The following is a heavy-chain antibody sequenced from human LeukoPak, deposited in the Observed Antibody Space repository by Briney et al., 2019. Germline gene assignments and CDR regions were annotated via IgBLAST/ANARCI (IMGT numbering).Heavy chain of an antibody. J-gene: IGHJ6*03. CDR3: AKRAYGSGTEYYYYYYMDV. D-gene: IGHD3-10*01. CDR1: GFTFNSYA. Sequence: SGGSLRLSCAASGFTFNSYAMSWVRQAPGKGLEWVSAISGSGGSTYYADSVKGRFTISRDNSKNTLYLQMNSLRAEDTAVYYCAKRAYGSGTEYYYYYYMDVWGKGTTVSVSS. CDR2: ISGSGGST. V-gene: IGHV3-23*01.